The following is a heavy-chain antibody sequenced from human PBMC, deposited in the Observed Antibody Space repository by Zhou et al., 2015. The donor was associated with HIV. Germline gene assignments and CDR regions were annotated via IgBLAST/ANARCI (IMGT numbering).Heavy chain of an antibody. CDR2: INPNSGGT. CDR3: ARVNRGYYYDSSGHEGVGVDY. CDR1: GYTFTGYY. D-gene: IGHD3-22*01. J-gene: IGHJ4*02. V-gene: IGHV1-2*02. Sequence: QVQLVQSGAEVKKPGASVKVSCKASGYTFTGYYMHWVRQAPGQGLEWMGWINPNSGGTNYAQKFQGRVTMTRDTSISTAYMELSRLRSDDTAVYYCARVNRGYYYDSSGHEGVGVDYVGPGNPGHRLL.